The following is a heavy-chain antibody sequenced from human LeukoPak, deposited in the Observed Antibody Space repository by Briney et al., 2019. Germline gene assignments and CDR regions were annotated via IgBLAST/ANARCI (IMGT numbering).Heavy chain of an antibody. V-gene: IGHV3-30*02. CDR3: ARNFWSGIIRWFDP. D-gene: IGHD3-3*01. CDR1: GFMFSSYG. J-gene: IGHJ5*02. CDR2: IRYDGNDK. Sequence: PGGSLRLSCAASGFMFSSYGMHWVRQAPGKGLEWVAFIRYDGNDKNYADSVKGRFTISRDNSKNTLYLQMNSLRTEDTAVYYCARNFWSGIIRWFDPWGQGTLVTVSS.